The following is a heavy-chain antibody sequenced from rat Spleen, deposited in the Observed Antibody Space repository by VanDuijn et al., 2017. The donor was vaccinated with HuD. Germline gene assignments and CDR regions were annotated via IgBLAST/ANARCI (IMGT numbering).Heavy chain of an antibody. V-gene: IGHV3-3*01. CDR2: IDNAGST. CDR3: AANYDGTHYYSDY. D-gene: IGHD1-12*02. Sequence: EVQLQESGPGLVKPSQSLSLTCSVTGNSIANGYRWNWIRKFPGNKLEWMGYIDNAGSTNYNPSLKSRISISRDTSKNQFFLKVDSVINEDTATYYCAANYDGTHYYSDYWGQGVVVTVSS. J-gene: IGHJ2*01. CDR1: GNSIANGYR.